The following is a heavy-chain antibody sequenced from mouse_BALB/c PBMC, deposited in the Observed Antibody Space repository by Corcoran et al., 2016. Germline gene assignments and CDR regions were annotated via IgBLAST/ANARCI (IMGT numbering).Heavy chain of an antibody. V-gene: IGHV9-1*02. J-gene: IGHJ3*01. D-gene: IGHD2-14*01. CDR3: ERPSYRYEACFAY. Sequence: QIQLVQSGPELKKPGETVKISCKASGYTFTNYGMNWVKQAPGKGLKWMGWINTYTGEPTYADDFKGRFAFSLETSASTAYLQINNLKNEDMATYFCERPSYRYEACFAYWAKGLWSLSLQ. CDR2: INTYTGEP. CDR1: GYTFTNYG.